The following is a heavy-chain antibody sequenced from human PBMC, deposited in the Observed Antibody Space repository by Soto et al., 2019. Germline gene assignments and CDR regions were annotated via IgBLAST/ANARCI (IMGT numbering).Heavy chain of an antibody. CDR3: ARDPGGSYYHSGGLVVRYYYGMDI. Sequence: QVQLVQSRAEVKKPGSSVKVSCKASGGTFSSYAISWVRQAPGQGLEWMGGIIPIFGTANYAQKVQGRVTITADESTSTAYMDIWSLRAKDTAVYYCARDPGGSYYHSGGLVVRYYYGMDIWGQGTTVPVFS. D-gene: IGHD1-26*01. V-gene: IGHV1-69*01. CDR2: IIPIFGTA. CDR1: GGTFSSYA. J-gene: IGHJ6*02.